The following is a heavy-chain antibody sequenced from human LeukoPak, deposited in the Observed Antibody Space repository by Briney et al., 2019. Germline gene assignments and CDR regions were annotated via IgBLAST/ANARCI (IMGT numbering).Heavy chain of an antibody. CDR2: ISSSSSYI. Sequence: GGSLRLSCAASGFTFSSYSMNWVRQAPGKGLKWVSSISSSSSYIYYADSVKGRFTISRDNAKNSLYLQMNSLRAEDTAVYYCARDRMSGWSQVGAFDIWGQGTMVTVSS. V-gene: IGHV3-21*01. D-gene: IGHD6-19*01. CDR1: GFTFSSYS. CDR3: ARDRMSGWSQVGAFDI. J-gene: IGHJ3*02.